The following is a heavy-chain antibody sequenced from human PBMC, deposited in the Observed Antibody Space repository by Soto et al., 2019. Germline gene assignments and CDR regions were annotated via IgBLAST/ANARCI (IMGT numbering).Heavy chain of an antibody. CDR3: AKILSTVTTYYYGMDA. D-gene: IGHD4-17*01. J-gene: IGHJ6*02. Sequence: GGSLRLSRAASGLSFSTYPMVWVRQAPGKRLEAVSSISGSGDKTYYKDSVKGRFTISRDNSKNTVDLQMNSLRPEDTAVYYCAKILSTVTTYYYGMDAWGQGTTVTVSS. CDR1: GLSFSTYP. V-gene: IGHV3-23*01. CDR2: ISGSGDKT.